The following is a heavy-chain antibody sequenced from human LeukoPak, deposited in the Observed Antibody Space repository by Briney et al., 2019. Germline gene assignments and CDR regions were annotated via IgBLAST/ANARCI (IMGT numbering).Heavy chain of an antibody. CDR1: GFTFSFYG. Sequence: PGGSLRLSCAASGFTFSFYGMSWVRQAPGKGLEWVSHITSSSSTMYYADSVKGRFTISRDNAKNSLYLQMNSLRAEDTAVYYCARGIDAWGQGTLVTVSS. V-gene: IGHV3-48*01. CDR3: ARGIDA. D-gene: IGHD2-15*01. CDR2: ITSSSSTM. J-gene: IGHJ5*02.